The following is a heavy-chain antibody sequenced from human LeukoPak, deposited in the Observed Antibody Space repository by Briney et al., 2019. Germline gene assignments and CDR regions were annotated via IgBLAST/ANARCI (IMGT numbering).Heavy chain of an antibody. CDR1: GFIVSSRY. J-gene: IGHJ4*02. V-gene: IGHV3-33*08. CDR3: ANNFDY. Sequence: PGGSLRLSCAASGFIVSSRYMSWVRQAPGKGLEWVAVIWHDGSNKYYAGSVKGRFIISRDNSKNTLYLQMNSLRVEDTAVYYCANNFDYWGQGTLVTVSS. D-gene: IGHD5-24*01. CDR2: IWHDGSNK.